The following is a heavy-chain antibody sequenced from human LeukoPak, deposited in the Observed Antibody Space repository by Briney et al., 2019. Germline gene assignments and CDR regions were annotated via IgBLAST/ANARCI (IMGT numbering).Heavy chain of an antibody. D-gene: IGHD3-3*01. CDR3: ARQIYDFWSGYYHLDY. Sequence: GGSLRLSCAASGFTVSSNYMSWVRQAPGKGLEWVSVIYSGGSTYYADSVKGRFTISRDNSKNTLYLRMNSLRAEDTAVYYCARQIYDFWSGYYHLDYWGQGTLVTVSS. CDR2: IYSGGST. J-gene: IGHJ4*02. V-gene: IGHV3-53*01. CDR1: GFTVSSNY.